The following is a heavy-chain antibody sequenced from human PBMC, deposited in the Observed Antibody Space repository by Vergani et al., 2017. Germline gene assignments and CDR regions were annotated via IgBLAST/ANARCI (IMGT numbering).Heavy chain of an antibody. V-gene: IGHV3-48*01. CDR1: GFTFSSYS. CDR2: ISSSSSTI. CDR3: ARGRITIIGVVIPLDAFDV. J-gene: IGHJ3*01. D-gene: IGHD3-3*01. Sequence: EVQLVESGGGLVQPGGSLRLSCAASGFTFSSYSMNWVRQAPGKGLEWVSSISSSSSTIYYADSVKGRFTISRDNAKNSLYLQMNSLRAEDTAVYYCARGRITIIGVVIPLDAFDVWGQGTMVTVSS.